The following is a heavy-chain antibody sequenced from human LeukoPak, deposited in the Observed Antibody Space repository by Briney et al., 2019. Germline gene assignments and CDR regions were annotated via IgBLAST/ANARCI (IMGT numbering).Heavy chain of an antibody. V-gene: IGHV3-30*03. J-gene: IGHJ4*01. CDR2: ISYDGSNK. CDR1: GFTFSSYG. CDR3: ARDRYCSSTSCYGGDY. Sequence: GGSLRLSCAASGFTFSSYGMHWVRQAPGKGLEWVAVISYDGSNKYYADSVKGRFTISRDNAKNTLYLQMNSLRAEDTAVYYCARDRYCSSTSCYGGDYWGHGTLVTVSS. D-gene: IGHD2-2*01.